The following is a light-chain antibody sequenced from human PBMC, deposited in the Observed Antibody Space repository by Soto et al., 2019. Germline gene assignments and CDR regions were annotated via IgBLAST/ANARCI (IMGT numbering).Light chain of an antibody. CDR3: LCYITYPWT. CDR2: DAS. J-gene: IGKJ1*01. CDR1: QSCRNS. V-gene: IGKV1-5*01. Sequence: DLQMTQSPSTLSASVGDRVTITCRASQSCRNSLAWYQQKAGKAPTLLIYDASTLQSGVPSRFSGSGSGTEFSLTISSLQPEDFATYYCLCYITYPWTCGQGTKVDIK.